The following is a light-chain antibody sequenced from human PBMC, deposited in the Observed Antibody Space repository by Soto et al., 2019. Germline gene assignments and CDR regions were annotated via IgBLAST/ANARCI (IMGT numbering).Light chain of an antibody. CDR2: DVS. CDR1: SSDVGGYNY. J-gene: IGLJ1*01. Sequence: QSALTQPPSASRSPGQSVTISCTGTSSDVGGYNYVSWYQQHPGKAPKLMIYDVSSRPSGVPDRFSGSKSGNTASLTVSGLQAEDEADYYCSSYAGTHIVFGTGTKVTVL. CDR3: SSYAGTHIV. V-gene: IGLV2-8*02.